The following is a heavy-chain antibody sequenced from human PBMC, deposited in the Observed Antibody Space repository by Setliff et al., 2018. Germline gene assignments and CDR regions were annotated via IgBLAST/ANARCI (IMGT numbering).Heavy chain of an antibody. D-gene: IGHD6-6*01. J-gene: IGHJ4*02. CDR3: AKRGHYSSSDGLSFDF. CDR1: GFTFSAYG. CDR2: VYNGNEET. Sequence: PGGSLRLSCVASGFTFSAYGMSWVRQAPGKGLEWVSSVYNGNEETKYADSVKGRFTISRDRSKNTVYLQMNRLRAEDTAVYYCAKRGHYSSSDGLSFDFWGQGTQVTVSS. V-gene: IGHV3-23*01.